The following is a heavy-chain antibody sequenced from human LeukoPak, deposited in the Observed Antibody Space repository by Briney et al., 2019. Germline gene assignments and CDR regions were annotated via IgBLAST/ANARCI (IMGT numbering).Heavy chain of an antibody. CDR3: ARVVNYRGDDY. CDR1: GGSFSGYY. V-gene: IGHV4-34*01. Sequence: PSETLSLTCAVSGGSFSGYYWSWIRQPPGKGLEWIGEINHSGSTNYNPSLKSRVTISVDTSKNQFSLKLSSVTAADTAVYYCARVVNYRGDDYWGQGTLVTVSS. D-gene: IGHD1-7*01. J-gene: IGHJ4*02. CDR2: INHSGST.